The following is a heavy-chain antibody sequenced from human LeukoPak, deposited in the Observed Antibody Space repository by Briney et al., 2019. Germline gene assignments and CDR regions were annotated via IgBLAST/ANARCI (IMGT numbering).Heavy chain of an antibody. V-gene: IGHV1-8*01. CDR3: ARASSGRRDN. CDR2: MNLNSGNT. J-gene: IGHJ4*02. Sequence: ASVTVSCKASGYTSTSCDINWVRQATGPGLEWMGWMNLNSGNTGYGQSFQGRITMTRDITIDTDYMELINLTSEGTAIYYFARASSGRRDNWGQGTLVTVSA. CDR1: GYTSTSCD. D-gene: IGHD6-19*01.